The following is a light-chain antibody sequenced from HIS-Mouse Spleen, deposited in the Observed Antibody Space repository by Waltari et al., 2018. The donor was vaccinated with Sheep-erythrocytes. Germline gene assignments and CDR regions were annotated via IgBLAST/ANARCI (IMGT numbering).Light chain of an antibody. CDR2: QDS. CDR1: KLGDKY. V-gene: IGLV3-1*01. J-gene: IGLJ2*01. CDR3: QAWDSSTAV. Sequence: SYELTQPPSVSVSPGQTASITCPGDKLGDKYACWYQQKPGQSPVLVIYQDSKRPSGIPERFSGSNSGNTVTLTISGTQAMDEADYYCQAWDSSTAVFGGGTKLTVL.